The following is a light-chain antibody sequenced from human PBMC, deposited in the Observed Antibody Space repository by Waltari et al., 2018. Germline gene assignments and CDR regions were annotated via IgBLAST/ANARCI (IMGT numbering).Light chain of an antibody. CDR1: QNIIGR. J-gene: IGKJ1*01. CDR2: QAS. Sequence: DIQLTQSPSTLSASVGDRVTITCRASQNIIGRLAWYQQTPGKVPKLLIYQASRLEGGVPSRFSCSGSDKEITLTISSLQPDDFATYYCQQYQNIQGTFGQGTKVEIK. V-gene: IGKV1-5*03. CDR3: QQYQNIQGT.